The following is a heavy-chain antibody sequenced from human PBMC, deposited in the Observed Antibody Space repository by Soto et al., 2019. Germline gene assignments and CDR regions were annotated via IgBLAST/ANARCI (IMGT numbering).Heavy chain of an antibody. CDR3: ARERYCSSNSCYVMGNFDY. V-gene: IGHV3-30-3*01. CDR2: ISYDGSNK. J-gene: IGHJ4*02. CDR1: GFTFSSYA. D-gene: IGHD2-2*01. Sequence: QVQLVESGGGVVQPGRSLRLSCAASGFTFSSYAMHWVRQAPGKGLEWVAVISYDGSNKYYADSVKGRFTISRDNSKNTLYLQMNSLRAEDTAVYYCARERYCSSNSCYVMGNFDYWGQGTLVTVSS.